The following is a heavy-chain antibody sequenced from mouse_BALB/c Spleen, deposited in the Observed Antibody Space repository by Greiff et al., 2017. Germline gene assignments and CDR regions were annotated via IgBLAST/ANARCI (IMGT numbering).Heavy chain of an antibody. V-gene: IGHV3-6*02. CDR2: ISYDGSN. CDR1: GYSITSGYY. D-gene: IGHD2-2*01. J-gene: IGHJ2*01. CDR3: ARRGGYDSYYFDY. Sequence: EVQLVESGPGLVKPSQSLSLTCSVTGYSITSGYYWNWIRQFPGNKLEWMGYISYDGSNNYNPSLKNRISITRDTSKNQFFLKLNSVTTEDTATYYCARRGGYDSYYFDYWGQGTTLTVSS.